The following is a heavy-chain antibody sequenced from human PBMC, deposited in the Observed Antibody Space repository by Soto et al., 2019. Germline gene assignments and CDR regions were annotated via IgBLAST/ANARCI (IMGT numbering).Heavy chain of an antibody. V-gene: IGHV1-69*12. CDR2: IMPMFGVT. CDR3: AGEGVTSSMSRPWMGYHCYGLDV. Sequence: QVQLVQSGAEVKKPGSSVKVSCRAPGGTFNSHTISWVRQAPGQGLEWMGGIMPMFGVTNYARKFQGRLTTTANESTTSTCVEVSGLTSEYTAVYYCAGEGVTSSMSRPWMGYHCYGLDVWGQGTTVIVSS. CDR1: GGTFNSHT. J-gene: IGHJ6*02. D-gene: IGHD2-2*01.